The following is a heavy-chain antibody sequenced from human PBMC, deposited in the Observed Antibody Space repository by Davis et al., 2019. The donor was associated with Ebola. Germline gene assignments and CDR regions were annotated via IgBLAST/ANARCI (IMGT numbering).Heavy chain of an antibody. Sequence: GGSLRLSCKDSGNRFNSHWIGWVRQMPGKGLEWMGIIYPGDSDTRYSPSFQGHVTISADRSISTAYLQWRSLKASDTAMYYCASLRRTITGMDDAFDIWGQGTMVTVSS. V-gene: IGHV5-51*01. J-gene: IGHJ3*02. CDR1: GNRFNSHW. D-gene: IGHD1-20*01. CDR2: IYPGDSDT. CDR3: ASLRRTITGMDDAFDI.